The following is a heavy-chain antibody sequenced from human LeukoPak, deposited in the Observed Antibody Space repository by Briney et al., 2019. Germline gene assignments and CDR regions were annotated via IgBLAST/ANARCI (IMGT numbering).Heavy chain of an antibody. Sequence: ASVKVSCKTSGYTFSNYGVSWVRQAPGLGLEWLGYISAYNGNINYEQKFEGRVTMTTDTSTSTAYMELRSLRSDDTAVYYCVRDSGGTDRHPYYFDYWGQGTLVTVSS. V-gene: IGHV1-18*01. CDR1: GYTFSNYG. CDR2: ISAYNGNI. CDR3: VRDSGGTDRHPYYFDY. D-gene: IGHD2-15*01. J-gene: IGHJ4*02.